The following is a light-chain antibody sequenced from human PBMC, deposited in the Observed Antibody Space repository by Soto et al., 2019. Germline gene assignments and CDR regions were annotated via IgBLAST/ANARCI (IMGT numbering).Light chain of an antibody. CDR2: VAS. CDR3: QQYLSLPLT. J-gene: IGKJ4*01. Sequence: DIQMTQSPSSLSASVGDRVSITCQASQTISTFLNWYQQKPGKAPKLLISVASNLESGVPSRFSGSGSGADFTFTISSLQAEDVATYYCQQYLSLPLTFGGGTKVEIK. V-gene: IGKV1-33*01. CDR1: QTISTF.